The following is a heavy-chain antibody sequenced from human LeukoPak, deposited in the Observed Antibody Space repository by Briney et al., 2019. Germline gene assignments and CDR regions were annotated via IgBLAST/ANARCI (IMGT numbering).Heavy chain of an antibody. V-gene: IGHV3-23*01. CDR2: ISGSGGST. D-gene: IGHD3-16*02. J-gene: IGHJ4*02. CDR1: GFTFSSYA. CDR3: AKDGVKYYDYVWGSYRYGPLDY. Sequence: GGSLRLSCAAFGFTFSSYAMSWVRQAPGKGLEWVSAISGSGGSTYYADSVKGRFTISRDNAKNSLYLQMNSLRAEDTALYYCAKDGVKYYDYVWGSYRYGPLDYWGQGTLVTVSS.